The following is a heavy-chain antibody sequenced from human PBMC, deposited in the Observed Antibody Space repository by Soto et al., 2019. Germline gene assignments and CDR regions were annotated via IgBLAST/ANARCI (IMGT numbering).Heavy chain of an antibody. J-gene: IGHJ5*02. CDR2: IYHSGST. Sequence: QVQLQESGPGLVKPSGTLSLTCAVSSGSISSSNWWSWVRQPPGKGLEWIGEIYHSGSTNYNPSLRSRVTISVDKSKNQFSLKRSSVTAADTAVYYCARNPTANRRFNWFDPWGQGTLVTVSS. CDR3: ARNPTANRRFNWFDP. CDR1: SGSISSSNW. D-gene: IGHD4-17*01. V-gene: IGHV4-4*02.